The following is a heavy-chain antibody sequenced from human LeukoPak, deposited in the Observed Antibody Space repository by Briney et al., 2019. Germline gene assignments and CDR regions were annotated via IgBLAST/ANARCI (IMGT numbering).Heavy chain of an antibody. Sequence: SETLSLTCAVYGGSFSGYYWSWIRQPPGKGLEWIGEINHSGSTNYNPSLKSRVTISVDTSKNQFSLKLSSVTAADTAVYYCARAPLYYYDSSGYSVYWYFDLWGRGTLVTVSS. CDR1: GGSFSGYY. CDR3: ARAPLYYYDSSGYSVYWYFDL. J-gene: IGHJ2*01. CDR2: INHSGST. V-gene: IGHV4-34*01. D-gene: IGHD3-22*01.